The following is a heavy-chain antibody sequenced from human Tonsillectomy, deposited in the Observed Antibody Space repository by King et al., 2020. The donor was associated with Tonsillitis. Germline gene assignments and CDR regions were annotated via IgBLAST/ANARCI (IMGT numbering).Heavy chain of an antibody. CDR3: ARSLRGGSSGWSRFDL. D-gene: IGHD6-19*01. CDR1: GITFTSYA. J-gene: IGHJ2*01. V-gene: IGHV3-30*04. CDR2: ISYHEINK. Sequence: VQLVPSGGGVVQPGRSLGLSCAASGITFTSYAMHWIRQAPGKGLEWVAVISYHEINKYYADSVKGRFTISRDNSKNTLFLQMNSLRPDDTAVYYFARSLRGGSSGWSRFDLWGRGTLVTVSS.